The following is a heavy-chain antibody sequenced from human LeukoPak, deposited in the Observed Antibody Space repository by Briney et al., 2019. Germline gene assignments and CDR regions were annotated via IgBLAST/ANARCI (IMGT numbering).Heavy chain of an antibody. V-gene: IGHV3-33*01. J-gene: IGHJ4*02. D-gene: IGHD4-17*01. Sequence: TGGSLRLSCAASGFTFSSYGMHWVRQAPGKGLEWVAVIWYDGSNKYYADSVKGRFTISRDNSKNTLYLQMNSLRAEDTAVYYCARDSVTIAGLDYWDQGTLVTVSS. CDR3: ARDSVTIAGLDY. CDR1: GFTFSSYG. CDR2: IWYDGSNK.